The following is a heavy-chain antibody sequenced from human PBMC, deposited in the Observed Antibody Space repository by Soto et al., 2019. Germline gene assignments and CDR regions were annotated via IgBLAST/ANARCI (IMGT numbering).Heavy chain of an antibody. Sequence: GGSLRLSCAASGFTFSSYGMHWVRQAPGKGLEWVAVISYDGSNKYYADSVKGRFTISRDNSKNTLYLQMNSLRAEDTAVYYCARVAYWGPGTQVTVSS. J-gene: IGHJ4*02. CDR2: ISYDGSNK. V-gene: IGHV3-30*03. CDR1: GFTFSSYG. CDR3: ARVAY.